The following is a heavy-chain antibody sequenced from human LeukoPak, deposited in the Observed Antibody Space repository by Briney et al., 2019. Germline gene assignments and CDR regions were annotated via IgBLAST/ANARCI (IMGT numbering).Heavy chain of an antibody. CDR1: GFIVSDHY. CDR2: TKNKVNGFTT. D-gene: IGHD3-10*01. CDR3: IREASGSFDF. Sequence: GGSLRLFCAASGFIVSDHYMDWVRQAPGKGLEWVGRTKNKVNGFTTTYAASVIGRFTISRDESKNSQYLQMNSLKTEDTAVYYGIREASGSFDFWCQGTLVTVSS. V-gene: IGHV3-72*01. J-gene: IGHJ4*02.